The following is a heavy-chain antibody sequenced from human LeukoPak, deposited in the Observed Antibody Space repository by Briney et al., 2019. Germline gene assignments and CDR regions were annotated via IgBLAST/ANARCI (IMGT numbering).Heavy chain of an antibody. CDR1: GFTVSNNY. V-gene: IGHV3-66*01. CDR3: ARDPPAVRTNTYA. Sequence: GGSLRLSCAASGFTVSNNYMNWVRQAPGKGLEWVSLIYSGGDTHYADSVKGRFTISRDSSKNTLYLQMNSLRAEDAAVYYCARDPPAVRTNTYAWGQGTLVTVSS. J-gene: IGHJ5*02. CDR2: IYSGGDT. D-gene: IGHD4/OR15-4a*01.